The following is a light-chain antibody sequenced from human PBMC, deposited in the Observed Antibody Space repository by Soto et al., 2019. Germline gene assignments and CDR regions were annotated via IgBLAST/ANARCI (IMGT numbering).Light chain of an antibody. CDR1: QAMSTY. CDR2: SAS. J-gene: IGKJ4*01. Sequence: DIQLTQSPSFLSAFVGDTVTITCRASQAMSTYLAWYQQKPGKVPKLLIRSASTLQSGVPPRFSGGGSGTEFTLKIATLRPDDSVFYYCQQLNGYQLAFGGGTNVEIK. CDR3: QQLNGYQLA. V-gene: IGKV1-9*01.